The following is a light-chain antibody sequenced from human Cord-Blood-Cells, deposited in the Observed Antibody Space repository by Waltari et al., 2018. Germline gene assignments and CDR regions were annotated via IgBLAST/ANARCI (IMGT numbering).Light chain of an antibody. V-gene: IGKV3-11*01. CDR3: QQRSNWPPLT. J-gene: IGKJ4*01. CDR1: QSVSSY. CDR2: DAS. Sequence: EVVLTQSPAAVSLSPGERAPLSCRARQSVSSYLAWYHQKPGQAPRLLIYDASNRATGIPARFSGSGSGTDFTLTISSLEPEDFAVYYCQQRSNWPPLTFGGGTKVEIK.